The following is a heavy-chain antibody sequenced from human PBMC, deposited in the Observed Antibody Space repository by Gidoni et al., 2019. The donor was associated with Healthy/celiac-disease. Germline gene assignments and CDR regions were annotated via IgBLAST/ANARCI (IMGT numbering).Heavy chain of an antibody. V-gene: IGHV4-34*01. CDR2: LNHSGST. D-gene: IGHD4-17*01. Sequence: QVQRQQWGAGLLKPSETLSLTCAVYGGSVGGYYWSWIRQPPGKGLDCIGELNHSGSTNYHPSLKSRVTISVDTSKNPFSLKLSSVTAADTAVYYCARAAFATVTTLLRYFDLWGRGTLVTVSS. CDR1: GGSVGGYY. CDR3: ARAAFATVTTLLRYFDL. J-gene: IGHJ2*01.